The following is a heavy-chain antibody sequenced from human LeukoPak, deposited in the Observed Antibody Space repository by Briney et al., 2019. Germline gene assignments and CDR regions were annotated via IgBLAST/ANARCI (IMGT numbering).Heavy chain of an antibody. CDR1: GGSISDNY. CDR2: MYYSGST. D-gene: IGHD4-23*01. Sequence: SETLSLTCTVSGGSISDNYWTWIRQPPGMGLEWIGYMYYSGSTNYNPSFKSRVIISVDTSKNQFSLRVSSVTAADTAVYYCARLHDYGGKNFDLWGRGTLVTVSS. J-gene: IGHJ2*01. CDR3: ARLHDYGGKNFDL. V-gene: IGHV4-59*01.